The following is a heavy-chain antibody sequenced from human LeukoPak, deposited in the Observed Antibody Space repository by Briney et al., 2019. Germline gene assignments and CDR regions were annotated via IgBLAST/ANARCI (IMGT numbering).Heavy chain of an antibody. V-gene: IGHV1-46*01. D-gene: IGHD3-9*01. J-gene: IGHJ6*03. CDR1: GYTFTSYY. CDR3: ARENILRYFDWLSYYYYYYYMDV. CDR2: INPSGGST. Sequence: ASVKVSCKASGYTFTSYYMHWVRQAPGQGLEWMGIINPSGGSTSYAQKFQGRVTMTRDTSTSIVYMELSSLRSEDTAVYYCARENILRYFDWLSYYYYYYYMDVWGKGTTVTVSS.